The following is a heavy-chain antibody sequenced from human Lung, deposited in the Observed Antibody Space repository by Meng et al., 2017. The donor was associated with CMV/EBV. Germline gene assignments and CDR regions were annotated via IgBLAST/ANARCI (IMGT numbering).Heavy chain of an antibody. CDR1: KFTFDDYG. Sequence: GESLKISCAASKFTFDDYGMSWVRQTPGNGLEWVSGITRNGESTGHADSVKGRFTISRDNIKNSLYLQMNSLRAEDTAFYYCARGYLGGPVDDWGQGTLVTVSS. CDR2: ITRNGEST. V-gene: IGHV3-20*04. J-gene: IGHJ4*02. D-gene: IGHD1-1*01. CDR3: ARGYLGGPVDD.